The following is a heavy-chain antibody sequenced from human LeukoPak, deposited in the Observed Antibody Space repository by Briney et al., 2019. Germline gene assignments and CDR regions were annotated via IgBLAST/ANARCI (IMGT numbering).Heavy chain of an antibody. J-gene: IGHJ4*02. D-gene: IGHD2-15*01. CDR3: ARDYQWSFDY. V-gene: IGHV3-48*02. CDR1: VFPYSFFR. CDR2: ISSRSNII. Sequence: LKRSRPLSVFPYSFFRLNWLRQARGSGLELVSYISSRSNIISYADSVKGRFTISTDNAKNSLYLQMNSLRDEDTAVYYCARDYQWSFDYWGQGTLVTVSS.